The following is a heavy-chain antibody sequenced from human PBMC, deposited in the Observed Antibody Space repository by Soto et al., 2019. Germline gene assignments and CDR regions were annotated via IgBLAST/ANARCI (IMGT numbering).Heavy chain of an antibody. Sequence: ASVKVSCKASGYTFTSYGIIWVRQAPGQGLEWMGWISAYNGNTNYAQKLQGRVTMTTDTSTSTAYMELRSLRSDDTAVYYCARGILGYCSSTSCYAPFDPWGQGTLVTVS. D-gene: IGHD2-2*01. V-gene: IGHV1-18*01. CDR1: GYTFTSYG. CDR3: ARGILGYCSSTSCYAPFDP. CDR2: ISAYNGNT. J-gene: IGHJ5*02.